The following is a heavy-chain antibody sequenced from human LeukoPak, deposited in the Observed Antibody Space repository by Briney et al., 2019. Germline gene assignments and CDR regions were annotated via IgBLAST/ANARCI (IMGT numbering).Heavy chain of an antibody. V-gene: IGHV1-2*02. Sequence: GASVKVCCKASGYTFTGYSVHWVRQAPGQGLEWMGWINPNSGGTKYALKFQGRVTMTRDTSISTAYMELSRLTSDDTAVYYCARDLSIAAPGTDFDYWGQGTLVTVSS. D-gene: IGHD6-13*01. CDR3: ARDLSIAAPGTDFDY. CDR1: GYTFTGYS. CDR2: INPNSGGT. J-gene: IGHJ4*02.